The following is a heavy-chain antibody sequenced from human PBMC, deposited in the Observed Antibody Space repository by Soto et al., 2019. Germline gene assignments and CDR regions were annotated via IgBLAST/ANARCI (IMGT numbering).Heavy chain of an antibody. J-gene: IGHJ6*02. V-gene: IGHV4-59*01. Sequence: PSETLSLTCTVPGGSIRSYYWSWIRQPPGKGLEWIGYIYYSGSTNYNPSLKSRVTISVDTSKNQFSLKLSSVTAADTAVYYCARGGYYGSGSYRYYYNGMDVWGQGTTVTVS. CDR2: IYYSGST. CDR3: ARGGYYGSGSYRYYYNGMDV. D-gene: IGHD3-10*01. CDR1: GGSIRSYY.